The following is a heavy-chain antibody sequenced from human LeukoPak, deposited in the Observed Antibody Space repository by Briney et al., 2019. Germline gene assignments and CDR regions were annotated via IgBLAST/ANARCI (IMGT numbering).Heavy chain of an antibody. V-gene: IGHV3-7*01. CDR3: ARDTPRDYDFWSGYYYYYYGMDV. J-gene: IGHJ6*02. D-gene: IGHD3-3*01. CDR2: IKQDGSEK. Sequence: GGSLRLSCAASGFTFSSYWMSWVRQAPGKGLEWVANIKQDGSEKYYVDSVKGRFTISRDNAKNSLYLQMNSLRAEDTAVYYCARDTPRDYDFWSGYYYYYYGMDVWGQGITVTVSS. CDR1: GFTFSSYW.